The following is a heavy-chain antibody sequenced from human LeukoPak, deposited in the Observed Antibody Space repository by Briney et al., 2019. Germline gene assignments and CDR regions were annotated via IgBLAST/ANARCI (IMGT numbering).Heavy chain of an antibody. CDR2: IYYSGST. V-gene: IGHV4-39*01. J-gene: IGHJ5*02. CDR1: GGSISSSSYY. CDR3: ASTIFGVVIGLGWFDP. D-gene: IGHD3-3*01. Sequence: SETLSLTCTVSGGSISSSSYYWGWIRQPPGKGLEWIGSIYYSGSTYYNPSLKSRVTISVDTSKSQFSLKLSSVTAADTAVYYCASTIFGVVIGLGWFDPWGQGTLVTVSS.